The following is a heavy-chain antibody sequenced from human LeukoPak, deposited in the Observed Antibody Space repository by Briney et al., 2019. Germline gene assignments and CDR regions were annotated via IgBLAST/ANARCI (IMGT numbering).Heavy chain of an antibody. CDR3: ARGQQWFDP. D-gene: IGHD6-13*01. CDR1: GGSISNYY. Sequence: PSETLSLTCSVSGGSISNYYWTWIRQPPGKGLEWIGYIYSSGSTKYNPSLKSPITISVDTSKNQLSLKLSSVTAADTAVYYCARGQQWFDPWGQGTLVTVSS. V-gene: IGHV4-59*12. J-gene: IGHJ5*02. CDR2: IYSSGST.